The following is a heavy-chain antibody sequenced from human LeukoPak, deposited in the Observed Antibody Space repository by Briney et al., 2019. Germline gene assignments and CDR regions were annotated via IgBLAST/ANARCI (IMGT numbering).Heavy chain of an antibody. CDR1: GYTFTSYD. Sequence: ASVKVSCKASGYTFTSYDINWVRQVTGQGLEWMGWMNPRSGNTGYAQKFQGRVTITRNTSISTAYMEVSSLRYEDTAVYYCARRAVDNSYYYYMDVWGKGTTVTVSS. J-gene: IGHJ6*03. V-gene: IGHV1-8*03. CDR2: MNPRSGNT. D-gene: IGHD6-19*01. CDR3: ARRAVDNSYYYYMDV.